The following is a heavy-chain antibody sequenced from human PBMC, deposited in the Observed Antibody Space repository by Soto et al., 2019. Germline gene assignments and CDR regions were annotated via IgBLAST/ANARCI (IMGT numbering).Heavy chain of an antibody. CDR3: ARDHGRSYDILPGYSWYYYYYMDV. CDR2: IKQDGSEK. D-gene: IGHD3-9*01. J-gene: IGHJ6*03. CDR1: GFTFSSYW. V-gene: IGHV3-7*01. Sequence: GGSLRLSCAASGFTFSSYWMSWVRQAPGKGLEWVANIKQDGSEKYYVDSVKGRFTISRDNAKNSLYLQMNSLRAEDTAVYYCARDHGRSYDILPGYSWYYYYYMDVWGKGTTVTVSS.